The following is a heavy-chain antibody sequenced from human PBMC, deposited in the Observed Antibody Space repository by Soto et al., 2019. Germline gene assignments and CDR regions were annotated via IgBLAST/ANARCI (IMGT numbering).Heavy chain of an antibody. V-gene: IGHV3-30*18. CDR1: GFTFSSYG. CDR3: AKGGRRNYYYYYGMDV. J-gene: IGHJ6*02. Sequence: QVPLVESGGGVVQPGRSLRLSCAASGFTFSSYGMHWVRQAPGKGLEWVAVISYDGSNKYYADSVKGRFTISRDNSKNTLYLQMNSLRAEDTAVYYCAKGGRRNYYYYYGMDVWGQGTTVTVSS. D-gene: IGHD4-4*01. CDR2: ISYDGSNK.